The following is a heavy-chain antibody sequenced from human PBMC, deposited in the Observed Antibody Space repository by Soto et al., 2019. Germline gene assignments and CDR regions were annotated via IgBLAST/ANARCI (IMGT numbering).Heavy chain of an antibody. CDR2: IYSGGST. D-gene: IGHD2-15*01. Sequence: EVQLVESGGGLVQPGGSLRLSCAASGFTVSSNYMSWVRQAPGKGLEWVSVIYSGGSTYYADSVKGRFTISRDNSKNMLYLQMNSLRAEDTAVYYCARDAYCSGGSCLGTWGQGTLVTVSS. V-gene: IGHV3-66*01. J-gene: IGHJ5*02. CDR3: ARDAYCSGGSCLGT. CDR1: GFTVSSNY.